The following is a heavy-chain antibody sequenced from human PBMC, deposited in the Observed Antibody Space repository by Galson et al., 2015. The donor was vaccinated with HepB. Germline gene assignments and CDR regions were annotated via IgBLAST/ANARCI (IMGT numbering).Heavy chain of an antibody. J-gene: IGHJ4*02. CDR2: FDPEDGET. D-gene: IGHD3-10*01. V-gene: IGHV1-24*01. CDR3: AIDPLVRVANPIFDY. Sequence: SVKVSCKVSGYTLTDLSMHWVRQAPGKGLDWMGGFDPEDGETIYAQKFQGRVTMTEDTSTDTAYMELGGLRSEDTAVYFCAIDPLVRVANPIFDYWGQGTLGTVSS. CDR1: GYTLTDLS.